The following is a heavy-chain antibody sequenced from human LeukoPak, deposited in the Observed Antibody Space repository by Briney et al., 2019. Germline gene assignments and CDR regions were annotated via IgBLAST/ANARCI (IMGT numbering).Heavy chain of an antibody. CDR3: ARVIAVAGNYYFDY. J-gene: IGHJ4*02. Sequence: GGSLRLSCAASGFTFSSYWMHWVRQAPGKGLVWVSRINSDGSSTNYADSVKGRFTISRDNAKNTLYLQMNSLRAEDTAVYYCARVIAVAGNYYFDYWGQGTLVTVSS. V-gene: IGHV3-74*01. CDR2: INSDGSST. D-gene: IGHD6-19*01. CDR1: GFTFSSYW.